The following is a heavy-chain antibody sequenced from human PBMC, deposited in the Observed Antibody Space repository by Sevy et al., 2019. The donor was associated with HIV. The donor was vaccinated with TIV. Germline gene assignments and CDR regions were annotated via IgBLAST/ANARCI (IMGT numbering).Heavy chain of an antibody. Sequence: GGCLRLSCAASGFHFSGYAMHWVRQAPGKGLEWVAVIWNDGRNRYYADSVKGRFTISRDNSKKILYLQMNSLGSEDTGVYYCASDMDVGVTSFDYWGQGTLVTVSS. CDR3: ASDMDVGVTSFDY. D-gene: IGHD2-2*03. CDR1: GFHFSGYA. CDR2: IWNDGRNR. J-gene: IGHJ4*02. V-gene: IGHV3-33*08.